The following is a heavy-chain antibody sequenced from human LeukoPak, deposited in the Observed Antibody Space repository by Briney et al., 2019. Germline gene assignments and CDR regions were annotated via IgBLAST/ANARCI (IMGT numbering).Heavy chain of an antibody. J-gene: IGHJ5*02. Sequence: SETLSLTCTVSGVSISSYYWSWIRQPPGKGLEWIGSMCYSGSTNYNPSLKSRVTISIDTSKNQFSLKLSSVTAADTAVYYCARRVVESAVITGRNWFDPWGQGTLVTVSS. CDR2: MCYSGST. CDR1: GVSISSYY. V-gene: IGHV4-59*08. CDR3: ARRVVESAVITGRNWFDP. D-gene: IGHD4-11*01.